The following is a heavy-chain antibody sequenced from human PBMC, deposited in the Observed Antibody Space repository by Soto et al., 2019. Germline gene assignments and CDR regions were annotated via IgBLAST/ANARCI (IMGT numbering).Heavy chain of an antibody. Sequence: GGSRRLSCAASGFTFRAYGMYWVRQAPGKGLEWVAVISNDGSNKYYADSVKGRFAISRDNSENTLYLQMNSLRGEDTAMYYCAKGSSSVYYYYYGLDVWGQGTTVTVSS. D-gene: IGHD6-6*01. V-gene: IGHV3-30*18. CDR3: AKGSSSVYYYYYGLDV. J-gene: IGHJ6*02. CDR1: GFTFRAYG. CDR2: ISNDGSNK.